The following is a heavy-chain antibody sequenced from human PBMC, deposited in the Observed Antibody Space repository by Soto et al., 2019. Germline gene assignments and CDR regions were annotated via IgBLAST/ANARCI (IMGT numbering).Heavy chain of an antibody. V-gene: IGHV4-39*01. D-gene: IGHD2-15*01. J-gene: IGHJ4*02. CDR2: IYYSGSS. Sequence: QLQLQESGPGLVKPSETLSLTCTVSGGSISSTSFYWGWIRQPPGKGLGWIGNIYYSGSSDYNPSLESPVTMSVDPSKSQFSLNLSSVTAADTAVYYCASGYCSGGNCFSVDFWGQGTLVTVSS. CDR3: ASGYCSGGNCFSVDF. CDR1: GGSISSTSFY.